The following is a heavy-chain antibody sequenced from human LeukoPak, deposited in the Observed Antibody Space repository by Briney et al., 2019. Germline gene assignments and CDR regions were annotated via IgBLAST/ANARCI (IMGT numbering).Heavy chain of an antibody. Sequence: SVKVSCKASGGTFSSYTISWVRQAPGQGLEWMGRIIPILGIANYAQKFQGRVTITADKSTSTAYMELSSLRSEDTAVYYCARATVYDSSGYYSEWGQGTLVTVSS. CDR3: ARATVYDSSGYYSE. J-gene: IGHJ4*02. V-gene: IGHV1-69*02. CDR2: IIPILGIA. CDR1: GGTFSSYT. D-gene: IGHD3-22*01.